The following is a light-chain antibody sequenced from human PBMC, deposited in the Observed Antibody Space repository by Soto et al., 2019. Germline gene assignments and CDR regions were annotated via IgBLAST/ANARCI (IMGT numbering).Light chain of an antibody. J-gene: IGLJ3*02. CDR2: DVS. CDR1: SSDVGAYNY. V-gene: IGLV2-14*01. Sequence: QSALTQPASVSGSPGQSITISCTGTSSDVGAYNYVSWFQQDPGKAPKLMIYDVSNRPSGVSNRFSGSKSGNTASLTISGLQAEDESDYYCISYTRSSTLVFGGGTKVTVL. CDR3: ISYTRSSTLV.